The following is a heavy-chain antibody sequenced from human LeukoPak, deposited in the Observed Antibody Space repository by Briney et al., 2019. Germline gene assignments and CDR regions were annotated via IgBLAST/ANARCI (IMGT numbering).Heavy chain of an antibody. CDR2: ISSSSSTI. D-gene: IGHD6-19*01. Sequence: PGGSLRLSCAASGFTFSSYSMNWVRQAPGKGLEWVSYISSSSSTIYYADSVKGRFTISRDNAKNSLYLQMNSLRAEDTAVYYCARDRAVAGTEYFQHWGQGTLVTVSS. V-gene: IGHV3-48*01. CDR1: GFTFSSYS. CDR3: ARDRAVAGTEYFQH. J-gene: IGHJ1*01.